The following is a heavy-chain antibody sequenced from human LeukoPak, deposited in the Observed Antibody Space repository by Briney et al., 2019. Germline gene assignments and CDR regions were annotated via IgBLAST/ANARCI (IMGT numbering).Heavy chain of an antibody. J-gene: IGHJ4*02. CDR2: ISSSSSYI. D-gene: IGHD6-13*01. Sequence: GGSLRLSCAASGFTFSSYCMNWVRQAPGKGLEWVSSISSSSSYISYSDSVNSRLTITTDNTNNSLYLQKHSLRAAATTVYYCARVARRYSTSSYDYWGQGTMVTVSS. CDR3: ARVARRYSTSSYDY. CDR1: GFTFSSYC. V-gene: IGHV3-21*01.